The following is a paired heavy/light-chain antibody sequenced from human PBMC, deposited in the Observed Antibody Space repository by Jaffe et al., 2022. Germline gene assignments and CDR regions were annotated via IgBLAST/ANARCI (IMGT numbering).Light chain of an antibody. CDR3: MIWPSIASGV. CDR1: SDINVGRYN. CDR2: YYSDSDK. V-gene: IGLV5-37*01. J-gene: IGLJ3*02. Sequence: QPVLTQPPSSSASPGESARLTCTLPSDINVGRYNIYWYQQKPGSPPRYLLYYYSDSDKGQGPGVPSRFSGSKDASANTGILLISGLQSEDEADYYCMIWPSIASGVFGGGTKLTVL.
Heavy chain of an antibody. CDR2: IRSKTYGGTT. D-gene: IGHD5-12*01. V-gene: IGHV3-49*04. CDR1: GFTFRDYA. CDR3: SRDWGVATINAFDM. Sequence: EVQLVESGGGLVQPGRSLRLSCKGSGFTFRDYAMSWVRQAPGKGLEWVGFIRSKTYGGTTEYAASVKGRFTISRDDSKSIAYLQMNSLKTEDTALYYCSRDWGVATINAFDMWGQGTMVTVSS. J-gene: IGHJ3*02.